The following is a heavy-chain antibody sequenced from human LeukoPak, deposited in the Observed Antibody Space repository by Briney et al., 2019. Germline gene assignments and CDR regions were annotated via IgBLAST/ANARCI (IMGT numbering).Heavy chain of an antibody. J-gene: IGHJ5*02. CDR1: GGSISSYY. D-gene: IGHD3-22*01. V-gene: IGHV4-59*01. CDR3: ARTRGDYDSSGYFSNWFNP. Sequence: SETLSLTCTVSGGSISSYYWSWIRQPPGKGLEWIGYIYYSGNTNYNPSLKSRVTISVDTSKNQFSLKLSSVTAADTAVYYCARTRGDYDSSGYFSNWFNPWGQETPGTVSS. CDR2: IYYSGNT.